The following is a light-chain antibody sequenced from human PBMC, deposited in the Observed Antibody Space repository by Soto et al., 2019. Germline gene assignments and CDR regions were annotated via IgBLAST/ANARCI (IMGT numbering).Light chain of an antibody. J-gene: IGKJ5*01. CDR3: QQRSNWPPIT. V-gene: IGKV3-11*01. Sequence: EIVLTQSPATLSLSPGERATLSCRASQSVNKYLVWYQQKPGQAPRLLIYDASKRATGTPYRFSGSGSGTDFALTISSLEPEDFAVYYWQQRSNWPPITFGQGTRLEIK. CDR1: QSVNKY. CDR2: DAS.